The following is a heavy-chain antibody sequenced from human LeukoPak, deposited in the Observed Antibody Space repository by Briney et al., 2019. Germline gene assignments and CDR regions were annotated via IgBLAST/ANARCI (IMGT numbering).Heavy chain of an antibody. J-gene: IGHJ6*02. CDR2: IYYSGST. Sequence: PSETLSLTCTVSGGSISSSSYYWGWIRQPPGKGLEWIGSIYYSGSTYYNPSLKSRVTISVDTSKNQFSLKLSSVTAADTAVYYCARRPKYSSSWYIIYYYGMDVWGQGTTVTVSS. V-gene: IGHV4-39*07. D-gene: IGHD6-13*01. CDR3: ARRPKYSSSWYIIYYYGMDV. CDR1: GGSISSSSYY.